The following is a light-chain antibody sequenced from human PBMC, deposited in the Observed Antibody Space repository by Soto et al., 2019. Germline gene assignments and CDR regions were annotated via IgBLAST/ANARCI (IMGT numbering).Light chain of an antibody. J-gene: IGKJ2*01. CDR3: QQSYSMPQT. CDR2: AAS. V-gene: IGKV1-39*01. CDR1: QNINNY. Sequence: DIQMTQSPSSLSASVGDSVTITCRASQNINNYLSWYQHKPGKAPKLLIYAASKLQSGFPSSFSGSRSGTEFTLTISRLYPEDFATYYCQQSYSMPQTFGQGTKLEIK.